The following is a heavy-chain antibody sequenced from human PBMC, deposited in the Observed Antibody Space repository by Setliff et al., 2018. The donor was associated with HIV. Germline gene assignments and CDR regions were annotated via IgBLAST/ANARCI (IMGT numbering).Heavy chain of an antibody. CDR2: VTHSGRT. Sequence: SETLSLTCAVYGGSFSGYYWSWIRQPPGKGLEWIGEVTHSGRTNYNPSLESRVNTSVDTSEKQFSLRLTSVTAADTAVYYCARGVRDNSGWSSYYFDYWGQGTLVTVSS. V-gene: IGHV4-34*01. D-gene: IGHD6-19*01. CDR3: ARGVRDNSGWSSYYFDY. CDR1: GGSFSGYY. J-gene: IGHJ4*02.